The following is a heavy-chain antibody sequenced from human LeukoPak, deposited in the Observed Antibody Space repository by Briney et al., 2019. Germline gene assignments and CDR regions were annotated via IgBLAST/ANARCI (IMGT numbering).Heavy chain of an antibody. CDR3: ARVGRGIAVAGTAFDY. V-gene: IGHV4-61*02. Sequence: KPSETLSLTCTVSGRSISSGSYYWSWIRQPAGKGLEWIGRIYTSGSTNYNPSLKSRVTISVDTSKNQFSLKLSSVTAADTAVYYCARVGRGIAVAGTAFDYWGQGTLVTVSS. CDR1: GRSISSGSYY. CDR2: IYTSGST. J-gene: IGHJ4*02. D-gene: IGHD6-19*01.